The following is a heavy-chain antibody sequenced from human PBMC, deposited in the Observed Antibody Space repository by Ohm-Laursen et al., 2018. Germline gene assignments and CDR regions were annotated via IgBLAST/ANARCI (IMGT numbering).Heavy chain of an antibody. J-gene: IGHJ5*02. V-gene: IGHV3-21*01. CDR1: GFTFSSYS. CDR3: ARGSAYSSSWGTGRYNWFDP. CDR2: ISSSSSYI. D-gene: IGHD6-13*01. Sequence: SLRLSCAASGFTFSSYSMNWVRQAPGKGLEWVSSISSSSSYIYYADSVKGRFTISRDNAKNSLYLQMNSLRAEDTAVYYCARGSAYSSSWGTGRYNWFDPWGQGTLVTVSP.